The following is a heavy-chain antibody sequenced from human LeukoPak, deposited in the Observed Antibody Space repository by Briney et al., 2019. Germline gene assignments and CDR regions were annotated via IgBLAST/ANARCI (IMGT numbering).Heavy chain of an antibody. CDR1: GFTFDDYA. V-gene: IGHV3-9*03. CDR3: AKAVGSGYSYGTFDY. CDR2: ISWNSGSI. Sequence: GGSLRLSCAASGFTFDDYAMHWVRQAPGKGLEWVSGISWNSGSIGYADSVKGRFTISRDNAKNSLYLQMNSLRAEDMALYYCAKAVGSGYSYGTFDYWGQGTLVTVSS. J-gene: IGHJ4*02. D-gene: IGHD5-18*01.